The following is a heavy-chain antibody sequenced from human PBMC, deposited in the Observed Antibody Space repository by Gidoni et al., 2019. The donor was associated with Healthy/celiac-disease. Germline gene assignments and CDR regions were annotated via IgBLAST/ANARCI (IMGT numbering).Heavy chain of an antibody. Sequence: QVQLVQSGAEVTKPGSSVKVSCKASGGTFSSYAISWVRQAPGQGLEWMGGIIPIFGTANYAQKFQGRVTITADESTSTAYMELSSLRSEDTAVYYCARDIGKYYDFWSGRYNWFDPWGQGTLVTVSS. CDR3: ARDIGKYYDFWSGRYNWFDP. V-gene: IGHV1-69*01. J-gene: IGHJ5*02. D-gene: IGHD3-3*01. CDR1: GGTFSSYA. CDR2: IIPIFGTA.